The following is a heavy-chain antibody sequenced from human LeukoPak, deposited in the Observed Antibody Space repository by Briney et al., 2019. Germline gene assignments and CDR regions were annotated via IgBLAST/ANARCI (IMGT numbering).Heavy chain of an antibody. CDR3: ARDPGFVVVAAPPIRVGYYYGMDV. CDR2: ISAYNGNT. V-gene: IGHV1-18*01. CDR1: GYTFTSYG. Sequence: ASVKVSCKASGYTFTSYGISWVRQAPGQGLEWMGWISAYNGNTNYAQKLQGRVTMTTDTSTSTAYMELRSLRSDDTAVYYCARDPGFVVVAAPPIRVGYYYGMDVWGQGTTVTVSS. J-gene: IGHJ6*02. D-gene: IGHD2-15*01.